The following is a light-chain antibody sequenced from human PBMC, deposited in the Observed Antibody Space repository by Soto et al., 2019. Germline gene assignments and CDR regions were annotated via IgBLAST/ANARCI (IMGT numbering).Light chain of an antibody. V-gene: IGLV3-1*01. Sequence: SYELSQPPSVSVSPGQTATISCSGAKLGGYYAAWYQQKPGQSPILVIYLDSKRPSGIPERFSGSASGNTATLTISGTQAMDEAHYYCQAWDDSTSVVFGGGTKLTVL. CDR3: QAWDDSTSVV. CDR2: LDS. J-gene: IGLJ2*01. CDR1: KLGGYY.